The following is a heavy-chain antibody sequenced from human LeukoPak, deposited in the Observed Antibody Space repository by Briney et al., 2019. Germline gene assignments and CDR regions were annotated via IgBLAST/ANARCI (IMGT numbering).Heavy chain of an antibody. Sequence: KPSETLSLTCTVSGGSISSSSYYWGWIRQPPGKGLEWIGEINHSGSTNYNPSLKSRVTISVDTSKNQFSLRLSSVTAADTAVYYCARSGNNQVDNDQWGQGTLVTVSS. D-gene: IGHD5-12*01. CDR1: GGSISSSSYY. CDR3: ARSGNNQVDNDQ. CDR2: INHSGST. V-gene: IGHV4-39*07. J-gene: IGHJ4*02.